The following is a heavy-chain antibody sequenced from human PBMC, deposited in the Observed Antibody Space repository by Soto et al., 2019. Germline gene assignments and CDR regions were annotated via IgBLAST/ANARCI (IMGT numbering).Heavy chain of an antibody. CDR2: ISGSGGST. V-gene: IGHV3-23*01. Sequence: QSGGSLRLSCAASGFTFSSYAMSWARQAPGKGLEWVSAISGSGGSTYYADSVKGRFTISRDNSKNTLYLQMNSLRAEDTAVYYCAKDPFVRGVIMKANYGMDVWGQGTTVTVSS. CDR1: GFTFSSYA. D-gene: IGHD3-10*02. J-gene: IGHJ6*02. CDR3: AKDPFVRGVIMKANYGMDV.